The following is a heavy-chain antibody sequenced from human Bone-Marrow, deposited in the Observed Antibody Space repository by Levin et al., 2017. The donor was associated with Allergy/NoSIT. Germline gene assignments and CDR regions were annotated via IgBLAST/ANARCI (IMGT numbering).Heavy chain of an antibody. V-gene: IGHV3-7*01. D-gene: IGHD6-19*01. CDR2: IKEDGSWK. Sequence: GGSLRLSCAASGFTLSNYWMSWVRQAPGKGLEWVANIKEDGSWKFYVDSVKGRFTVSRDNAKNSLYLQMNSLRAEDTAVYYCARMVHRNGWSEYFQNWGQGTLVTVSS. J-gene: IGHJ1*01. CDR3: ARMVHRNGWSEYFQN. CDR1: GFTLSNYW.